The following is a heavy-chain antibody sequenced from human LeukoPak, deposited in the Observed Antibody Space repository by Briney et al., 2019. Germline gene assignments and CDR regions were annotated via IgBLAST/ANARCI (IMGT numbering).Heavy chain of an antibody. J-gene: IGHJ4*02. D-gene: IGHD1-14*01. CDR2: INACGSSR. CDR3: ARSNQADDY. CDR1: GFTFSSCW. V-gene: IGHV3-74*01. Sequence: GGSLRLSCAASGFTFSSCWMHWVRQVPGKGLVWVARINACGSSRTYADSVKGRFTISRDNAKNTLYLQMDSLRAEDTGVYYCARSNQADDYWGQGTLVTVSS.